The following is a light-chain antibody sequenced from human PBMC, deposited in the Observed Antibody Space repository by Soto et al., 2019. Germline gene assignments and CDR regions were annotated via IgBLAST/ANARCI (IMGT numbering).Light chain of an antibody. J-gene: IGKJ1*01. CDR3: QQYTNRPPWT. Sequence: EIVMTQSPATLSVSPGERATLSCRASQSVGTNLAWYQQKPGQAPRLLIFGTSTRATGIPARFSGSGSGTDFSLPISSVQSDDFAVYYCQQYTNRPPWTFGQGTKVDMK. V-gene: IGKV3-15*01. CDR2: GTS. CDR1: QSVGTN.